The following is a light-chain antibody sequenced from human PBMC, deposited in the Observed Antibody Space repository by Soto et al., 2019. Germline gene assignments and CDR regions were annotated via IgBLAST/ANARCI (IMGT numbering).Light chain of an antibody. CDR2: GAS. J-gene: IGKJ1*01. V-gene: IGKV3-15*01. Sequence: EIVMTQSPATLSVSPGERATLSCRASQSVSSNLAWYQQKPGQAPRLLIYGASTRATGIPARFSGSGSGTEFTLNISSLQSEDFEVYYCQHYHNWPPWTFGQGTKVEIK. CDR3: QHYHNWPPWT. CDR1: QSVSSN.